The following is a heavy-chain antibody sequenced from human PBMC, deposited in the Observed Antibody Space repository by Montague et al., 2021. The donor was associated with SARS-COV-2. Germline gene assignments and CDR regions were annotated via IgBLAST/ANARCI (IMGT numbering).Heavy chain of an antibody. D-gene: IGHD3-22*01. CDR1: GGSFSDYY. Sequence: SETLSLTCAVHGGSFSDYYWSWIRQPPGKGLEWIGGINHSGSTNYNPSLKSRVTISVDTSKNQFSLKLSSVTAADTAVYYCARGAPTISMIVVVFTGAGWYFDRWGRGTLVTVSS. J-gene: IGHJ2*01. CDR3: ARGAPTISMIVVVFTGAGWYFDR. CDR2: INHSGST. V-gene: IGHV4-34*01.